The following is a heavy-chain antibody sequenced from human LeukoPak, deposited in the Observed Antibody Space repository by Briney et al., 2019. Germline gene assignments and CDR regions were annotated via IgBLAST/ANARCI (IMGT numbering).Heavy chain of an antibody. J-gene: IGHJ4*02. CDR1: GGSISSGGYS. Sequence: SQTLSLTCAVSGGSISSGGYSWSWIRQPPGKGLEWIGYIYHSGSTYYNPSLKSRVIMSVDTSKNQFSLRLSSVTAADTAVYYCARRQFNYGLFDYWGQGILVTVSA. CDR2: IYHSGST. V-gene: IGHV4-30-2*01. D-gene: IGHD3-10*01. CDR3: ARRQFNYGLFDY.